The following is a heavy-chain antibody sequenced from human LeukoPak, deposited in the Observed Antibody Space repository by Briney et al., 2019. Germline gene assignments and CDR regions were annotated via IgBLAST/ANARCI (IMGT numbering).Heavy chain of an antibody. Sequence: GGSLRLSCAASGFTFSRYDMNWVRQAPGKGLEWVANIKQDGSEKYYVDSVKGRFTISRDNAKNSLYLQMNSLRAEDTAVYYCARDKIVGATHFDYWGQGTLVTVSS. V-gene: IGHV3-7*01. CDR3: ARDKIVGATHFDY. D-gene: IGHD1-26*01. J-gene: IGHJ4*02. CDR1: GFTFSRYD. CDR2: IKQDGSEK.